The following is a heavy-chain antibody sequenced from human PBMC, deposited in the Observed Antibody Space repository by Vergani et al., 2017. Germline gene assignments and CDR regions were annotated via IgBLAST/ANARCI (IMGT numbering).Heavy chain of an antibody. V-gene: IGHV3-7*01. CDR3: ARGSSRGSY. CDR1: GFIFSSYW. Sequence: EVQLVESGGGLVQPGGSLRLSCAASGFIFSSYWMHGVRQAPGKGLEGVAAIKEDGSEKQYVDSVKGRFTLSRDNATKSLYLQMNSLRGEDTAGYYCARGSSRGSYWGEGTLVTVSS. J-gene: IGHJ4*02. CDR2: IKEDGSEK. D-gene: IGHD1-26*01.